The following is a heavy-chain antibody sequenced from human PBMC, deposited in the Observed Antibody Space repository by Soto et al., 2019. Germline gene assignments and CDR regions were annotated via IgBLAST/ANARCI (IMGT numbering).Heavy chain of an antibody. CDR1: GGSFSGYY. J-gene: IGHJ6*02. V-gene: IGHV4-34*01. CDR3: ARFRGVGATTYYYGMDV. CDR2: INHSGST. Sequence: SETLSLTCAVYGGSFSGYYWSWIRQPPGKGLEWIGEINHSGSTNYNPSLKSRVTISVDTSKNQFSLKLSSVTAADTAVYYCARFRGVGATTYYYGMDVWGQGTTVT. D-gene: IGHD1-26*01.